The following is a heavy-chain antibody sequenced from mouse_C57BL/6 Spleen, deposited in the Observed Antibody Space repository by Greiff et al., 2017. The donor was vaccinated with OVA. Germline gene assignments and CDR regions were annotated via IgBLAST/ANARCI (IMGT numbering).Heavy chain of an antibody. D-gene: IGHD2-1*01. Sequence: VQLVESGAELVKPGASVKLSCKASGYTFTSYWMHWVKQRPGQGLEWIGMIHPNSGSTNYNEKFKSKATLTVDKSSSTAYMQLSSLTSEDSAVYYCARYGNYWGYFDVWGTGTTVTVSS. J-gene: IGHJ1*03. V-gene: IGHV1-64*01. CDR1: GYTFTSYW. CDR3: ARYGNYWGYFDV. CDR2: IHPNSGST.